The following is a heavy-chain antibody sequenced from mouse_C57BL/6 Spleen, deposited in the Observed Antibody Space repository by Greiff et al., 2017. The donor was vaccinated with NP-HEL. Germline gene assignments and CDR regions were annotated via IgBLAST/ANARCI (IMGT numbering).Heavy chain of an antibody. J-gene: IGHJ1*03. CDR3: TPHYGSSYVGYFDV. D-gene: IGHD1-1*01. CDR1: GFNIKDDY. V-gene: IGHV14-4*01. Sequence: EVQLQQSGAELVRPGASVKLSCTASGFNIKDDYMHWVKQRPEQGLEWIGWFDPENGDTEYASKFQGKATITADTSSNTAYLQLSSLTSEDTAVYYCTPHYGSSYVGYFDVWGTGTTVTVSS. CDR2: FDPENGDT.